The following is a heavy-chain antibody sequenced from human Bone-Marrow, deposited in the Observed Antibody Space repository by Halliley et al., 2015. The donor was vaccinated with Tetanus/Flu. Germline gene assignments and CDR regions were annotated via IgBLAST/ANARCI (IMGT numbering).Heavy chain of an antibody. CDR2: ISGSGRST. CDR1: GFTFSSYS. D-gene: IGHD2-15*01. CDR3: AKGSVGVGGTSPWYFGC. V-gene: IGHV3-23*01. J-gene: IGHJ4*02. Sequence: SLRLSCAASGFTFSSYSMSWVRQAPGMGLEWVSDISGSGRSTYYADSVKGRFTFSRDNSKNTLYLQMNSLRAEDTAVYYCAKGSVGVGGTSPWYFGCRGQGVLVTFAS.